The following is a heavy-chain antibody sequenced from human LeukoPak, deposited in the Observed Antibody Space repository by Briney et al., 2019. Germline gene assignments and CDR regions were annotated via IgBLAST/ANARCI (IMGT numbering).Heavy chain of an antibody. CDR2: IYYSGST. D-gene: IGHD2-2*01. V-gene: IGHV4-59*01. CDR3: ARQYCSRTNCYYFDY. CDR1: GGSISSYF. Sequence: SETLSLTCTVSGGSISSYFWSWIRQPPGKGLEWMGYIYYSGSTNYNPSLKSRVTISVDTSKNQFSLTLSSVTAADTAVYYCARQYCSRTNCYYFDYWGQGTLVTVSS. J-gene: IGHJ4*02.